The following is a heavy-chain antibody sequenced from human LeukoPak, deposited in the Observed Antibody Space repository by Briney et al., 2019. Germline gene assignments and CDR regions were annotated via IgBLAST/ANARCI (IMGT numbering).Heavy chain of an antibody. Sequence: GGSLRLSRAASGFTFSSYAMSWVRQAPGKGLEWVSAISGSGGGTYFADSVKGRFIISRDNSRNTLFLQMNSLRAEDTAVYYCAKGIIVVVPAATDYWGQGTLVTVSS. CDR2: ISGSGGGT. D-gene: IGHD2-2*01. V-gene: IGHV3-23*01. CDR1: GFTFSSYA. CDR3: AKGIIVVVPAATDY. J-gene: IGHJ4*02.